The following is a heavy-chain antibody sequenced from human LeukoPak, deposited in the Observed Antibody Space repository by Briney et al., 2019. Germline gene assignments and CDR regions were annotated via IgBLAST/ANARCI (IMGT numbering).Heavy chain of an antibody. CDR2: MNPNSGNT. V-gene: IGHV1-8*03. CDR1: GYTFTSYD. J-gene: IGHJ5*02. CDR3: ARGRWWNYANVGNWFDP. D-gene: IGHD1-7*01. Sequence: ASVKVSCKASGYTFTSYDINWVRQATGQGLEWMGWMNPNSGNTGYAQKFQGRVTITRNTSISTAYMELSSLRSEDTAVYYCARGRWWNYANVGNWFDPWGQGTLVTVSS.